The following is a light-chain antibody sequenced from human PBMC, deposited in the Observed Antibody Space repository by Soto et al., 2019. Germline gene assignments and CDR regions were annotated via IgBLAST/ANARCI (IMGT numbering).Light chain of an antibody. Sequence: ETMLTQSPASLSLSPGERATLSCRASQSFSSSYLAWYQQKPGQAPRLLIYGASSRATGIPDRFSGSGSGTDFTLTISRLEPEDFALYYCQQYGNSPLTFGGGTKVDIK. V-gene: IGKV3-20*01. CDR3: QQYGNSPLT. J-gene: IGKJ4*01. CDR2: GAS. CDR1: QSFSSSY.